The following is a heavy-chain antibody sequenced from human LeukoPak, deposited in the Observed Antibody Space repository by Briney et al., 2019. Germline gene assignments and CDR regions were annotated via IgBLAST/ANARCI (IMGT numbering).Heavy chain of an antibody. CDR1: GISFSSYW. CDR2: IKYDGTHK. J-gene: IGHJ4*02. D-gene: IGHD3-22*01. CDR3: ASSHDSSGND. V-gene: IGHV3-7*01. Sequence: GGSLRLSCVASGISFSSYWMAWVRQAPGKGLEWVANIKYDGTHKFYADSVKGRFTISRDNAKNSLFLEMNSLRADDTAVYFCASSHDSSGNDWGQGTLVSVSS.